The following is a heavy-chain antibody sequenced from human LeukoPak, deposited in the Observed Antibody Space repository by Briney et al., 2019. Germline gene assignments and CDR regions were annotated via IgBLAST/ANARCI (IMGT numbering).Heavy chain of an antibody. J-gene: IGHJ4*02. V-gene: IGHV4-61*02. D-gene: IGHD3-22*01. CDR1: SGSISSGSYY. Sequence: ASETLSLTCTVSSGSISSGSYYWSWIRQPAGKGLEWIGRIYTSGSTNYNPSLKSRVTISVDTSKNQFSLKLSSVTAADTAVYYCARAQGNYYDSSGYPDYWGQGTLVTVSS. CDR3: ARAQGNYYDSSGYPDY. CDR2: IYTSGST.